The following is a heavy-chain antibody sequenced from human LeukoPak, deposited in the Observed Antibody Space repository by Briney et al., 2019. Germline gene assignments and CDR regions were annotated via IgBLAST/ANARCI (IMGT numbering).Heavy chain of an antibody. CDR3: ARGRTVLYMVRGVTYFDY. CDR2: IYTSGST. D-gene: IGHD3-10*01. J-gene: IGHJ4*02. Sequence: SETLSLTCTVSGGSISSYYWSWIRQPAGKGLEWIGRIYTSGSTNYNPSLKSRVTISVDTSKNQFSLKLSSVTAADTAVYYCARGRTVLYMVRGVTYFDYWGQGTLVTVSS. CDR1: GGSISSYY. V-gene: IGHV4-4*07.